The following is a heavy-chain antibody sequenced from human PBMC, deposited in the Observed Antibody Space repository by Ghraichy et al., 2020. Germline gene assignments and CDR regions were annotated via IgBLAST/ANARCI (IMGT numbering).Heavy chain of an antibody. J-gene: IGHJ5*02. Sequence: ASVKVSCKASGYTFTGYYMHWVRQAPGQGLEWMGWINPNSGGTNYAQKFQGRVTMTRDTSISTAYMELSRLRSDDTAVYYCARDSLAYQLLPNWFDPWGQGTLVTVSS. V-gene: IGHV1-2*02. CDR2: INPNSGGT. CDR3: ARDSLAYQLLPNWFDP. CDR1: GYTFTGYY. D-gene: IGHD2-2*01.